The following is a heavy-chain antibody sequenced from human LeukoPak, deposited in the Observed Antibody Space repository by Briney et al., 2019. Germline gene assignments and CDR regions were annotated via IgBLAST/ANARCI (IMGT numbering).Heavy chain of an antibody. CDR3: ARGPNYGDYDS. J-gene: IGHJ5*01. V-gene: IGHV1-18*04. D-gene: IGHD4-17*01. CDR2: ISAYNGNT. CDR1: GYTFTSYY. Sequence: GASVKVSCKASGYTFTSYYMHWVRQAPGQGLEWMGWISAYNGNTNYAQKLQGRVTMTTDTSTSTAYMELRSLRSDDTAVYYCARGPNYGDYDSWGQGTLVTVSS.